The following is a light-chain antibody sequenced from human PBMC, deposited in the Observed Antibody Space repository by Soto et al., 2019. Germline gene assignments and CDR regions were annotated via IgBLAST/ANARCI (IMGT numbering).Light chain of an antibody. Sequence: DIQMTQSPSTLSASVGERVTITCRASQSISSWLAWYQQKPGKAPRLLIYTASTLESGVPSRFSASGSGTEFTLTISSLHPDDFATYYCQEYNNYWTFGQGTKVDIK. V-gene: IGKV1-5*01. J-gene: IGKJ1*01. CDR3: QEYNNYWT. CDR2: TAS. CDR1: QSISSW.